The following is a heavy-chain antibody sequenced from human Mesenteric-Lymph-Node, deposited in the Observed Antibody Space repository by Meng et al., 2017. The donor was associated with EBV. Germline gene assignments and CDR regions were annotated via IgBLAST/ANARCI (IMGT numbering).Heavy chain of an antibody. V-gene: IGHV4-39*07. Sequence: QVQLQQGGAGLLKPSETLSLACTVAGGSISSSTNYWGWIRQPPGKGLEWIGTIYNSGKSYYNPSLKGRVTMSVDTSKNQFSLNLSSVTAADTAVYYCVREYSSGCPVGYWGQGTLVTVSS. CDR3: VREYSSGCPVGY. J-gene: IGHJ4*02. CDR1: GGSISSSTNY. CDR2: IYNSGKS. D-gene: IGHD6-19*01.